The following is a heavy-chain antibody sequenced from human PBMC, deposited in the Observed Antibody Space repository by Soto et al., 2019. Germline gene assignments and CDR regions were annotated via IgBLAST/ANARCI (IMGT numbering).Heavy chain of an antibody. J-gene: IGHJ3*02. Sequence: SETLSLTCTVSGGSISSGDYYWSWIRQPPGKGLEWIGYIYYSGSTYYNPSLKSRVTISVDTSKNQFSLKLSSVTAADTAVYYCAREGVFRCCMTTVVTPSPHAFDIWGQGTMVTVSS. CDR3: AREGVFRCCMTTVVTPSPHAFDI. D-gene: IGHD4-17*01. CDR2: IYYSGST. CDR1: GGSISSGDYY. V-gene: IGHV4-30-4*01.